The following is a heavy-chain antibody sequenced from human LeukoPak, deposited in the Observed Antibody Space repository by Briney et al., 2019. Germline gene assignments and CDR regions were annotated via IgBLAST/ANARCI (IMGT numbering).Heavy chain of an antibody. D-gene: IGHD3-10*01. J-gene: IGHJ4*02. V-gene: IGHV3-7*01. CDR1: GFTFSSYW. CDR3: AREVVRGVRGRYFDY. Sequence: GGSLRLSCAASGFTFSSYWMSWVRQAPGKGLEWVADIKQDGSEQYYVDSVKGRFTISRDNAKNSLYLQMNSLRAEDTAVYYCAREVVRGVRGRYFDYWGQGTLVTVSS. CDR2: IKQDGSEQ.